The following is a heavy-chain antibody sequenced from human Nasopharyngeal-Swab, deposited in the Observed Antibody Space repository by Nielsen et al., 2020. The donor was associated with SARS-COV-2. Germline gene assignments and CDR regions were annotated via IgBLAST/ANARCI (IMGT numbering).Heavy chain of an antibody. D-gene: IGHD6-19*01. Sequence: ASVKVSCKASGYTFTSYDINWVRQATGQGLEWMGWMNPNSGNTGYAQKFQGRVTMTRNTSISTAYMELSSLRSEDTAVYYCATESGGAVAHYGMDVWGQGTTVTVSS. CDR2: MNPNSGNT. CDR1: GYTFTSYD. J-gene: IGHJ6*02. CDR3: ATESGGAVAHYGMDV. V-gene: IGHV1-8*01.